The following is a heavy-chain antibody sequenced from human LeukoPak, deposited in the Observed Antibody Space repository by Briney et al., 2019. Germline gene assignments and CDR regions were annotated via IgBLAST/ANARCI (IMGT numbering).Heavy chain of an antibody. V-gene: IGHV4-59*01. J-gene: IGHJ6*03. CDR2: IYYSGST. CDR3: ARALRYFDWLSTRHYYYYMDV. CDR1: GGSISSYY. Sequence: SEALSLTCTVSGGSISSYYWSWIRQPPGKGLEWIGYIYYSGSTNYNPSLKSRVTISVDTSKNQFSLKLSSVTAADTAVYYCARALRYFDWLSTRHYYYYMDVWGKGTTVTVSS. D-gene: IGHD3-9*01.